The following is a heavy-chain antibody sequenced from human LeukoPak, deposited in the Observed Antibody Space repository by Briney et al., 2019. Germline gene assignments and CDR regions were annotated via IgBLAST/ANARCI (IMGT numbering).Heavy chain of an antibody. CDR2: INPNSGGT. V-gene: IGHV1-2*02. Sequence: ASVTVSFKASGYTFTDYYMHWVRQAPGQGLEWMGWINPNSGGTNYAQKFQGRVTMTRDTSISTAYMELSRLRSDDTAVYYCARGGYVAAAGIRYFQHWGQGTLVTVSS. CDR3: ARGGYVAAAGIRYFQH. CDR1: GYTFTDYY. J-gene: IGHJ1*01. D-gene: IGHD6-13*01.